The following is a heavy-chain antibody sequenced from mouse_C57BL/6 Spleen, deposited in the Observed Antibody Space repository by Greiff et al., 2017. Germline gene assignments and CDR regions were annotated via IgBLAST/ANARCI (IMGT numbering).Heavy chain of an antibody. CDR3: ARRGNEGYFDV. CDR1: GYAFSSYW. J-gene: IGHJ1*03. Sequence: QVQLQQSGAELVKPGASVKISCKASGYAFSSYWMHWVKQRPGQGLEWIGQIYPGDGDTNYNAKFKGKATLTADKSSSTAYMQRSSLTSEASAVYFSARRGNEGYFDVWGTGTTVTVSS. CDR2: IYPGDGDT. V-gene: IGHV1-80*01.